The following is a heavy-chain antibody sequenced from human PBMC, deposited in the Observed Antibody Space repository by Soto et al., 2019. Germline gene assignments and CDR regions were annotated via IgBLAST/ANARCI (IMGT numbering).Heavy chain of an antibody. CDR2: ISYDGTNK. CDR3: AKERYSSRSPDFDY. CDR1: GFTFSTYG. V-gene: IGHV3-30*18. D-gene: IGHD6-13*01. J-gene: IGHJ4*02. Sequence: QVQLVESGGGVVQPGRCLRLSCAASGFTFSTYGMHLVRQAPGQGLEWVAVISYDGTNKYYADSVKGRFTISRDNSKNTLYLEMNSLRAEDTAVYYCAKERYSSRSPDFDYWGQGTLVTVSS.